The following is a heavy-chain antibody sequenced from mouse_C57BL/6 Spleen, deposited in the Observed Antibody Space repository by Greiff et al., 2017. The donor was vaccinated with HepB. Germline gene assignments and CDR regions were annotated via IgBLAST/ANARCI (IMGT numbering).Heavy chain of an antibody. D-gene: IGHD2-1*01. CDR2: IRSKSNNYAT. Sequence: DVKLVESGGGLVQPKGSLKLSCAASGFSFNTYAMNWVRQAPGKGLEWVARIRSKSNNYATYYADSVKDRFTISRDDSESMLYLQMNNLKTEDTAMYYCVRQPPIYYGNYGGAMDYWGQGTSVTVSS. V-gene: IGHV10-1*01. CDR1: GFSFNTYA. CDR3: VRQPPIYYGNYGGAMDY. J-gene: IGHJ4*01.